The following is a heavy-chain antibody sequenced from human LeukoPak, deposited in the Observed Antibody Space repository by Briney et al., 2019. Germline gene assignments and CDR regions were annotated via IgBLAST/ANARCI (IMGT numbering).Heavy chain of an antibody. J-gene: IGHJ3*02. Sequence: GGSLRLSCAASGFTFTDYYMTWIRQAPGKGLEWVSYISSSGNTIYFADSVKGRFTISRDNAKISLYLQMNSLRAEDTAVYYCARGLVVTTYAFDIWGQGTMVTVSS. CDR1: GFTFTDYY. CDR3: ARGLVVTTYAFDI. D-gene: IGHD2-21*02. V-gene: IGHV3-11*04. CDR2: ISSSGNTI.